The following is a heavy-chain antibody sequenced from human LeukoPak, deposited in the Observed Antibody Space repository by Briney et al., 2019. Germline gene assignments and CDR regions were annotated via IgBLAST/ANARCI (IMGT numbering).Heavy chain of an antibody. J-gene: IGHJ6*03. V-gene: IGHV1-18*01. CDR1: GGTFSSYA. Sequence: ASVKVSCKASGGTFSSYAISWVRQAPGQGLEWMGWISAYNGNTNYAQKLQGRVTMTTDTSTSTAYMELRSLRSDDTAVYYCARIPGLLWFGESTNYYYMDAWGKGTTVTVSS. CDR2: ISAYNGNT. D-gene: IGHD3-10*01. CDR3: ARIPGLLWFGESTNYYYMDA.